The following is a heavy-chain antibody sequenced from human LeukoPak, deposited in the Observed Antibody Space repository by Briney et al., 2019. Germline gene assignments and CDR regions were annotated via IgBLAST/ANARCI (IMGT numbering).Heavy chain of an antibody. CDR1: GYTFTCYY. V-gene: IGHV1-2*02. CDR3: ARANYYYYYYMDV. J-gene: IGHJ6*03. Sequence: ASVKVSCKASGYTFTCYYMHWVRQTPGQRLEWIGWINPNSGGTNYAQKFQGRVTMTRDTSISTAYMELSRLRSDDTAVYYCARANYYYYYYMDVWGKGTTVTVSS. CDR2: INPNSGGT.